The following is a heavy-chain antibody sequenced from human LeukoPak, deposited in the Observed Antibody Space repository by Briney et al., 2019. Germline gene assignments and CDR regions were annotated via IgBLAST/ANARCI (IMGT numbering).Heavy chain of an antibody. J-gene: IGHJ4*02. Sequence: GGTLRLSCAASGFTFSNYGMHWVRQAPGKGPEWVAFIRNDGSKKFYADALKGRFTISRDNSKNTLYLQVNSLRLDDTAVYYCAKRDNGGDSGIDYWGQGTLVTVSS. D-gene: IGHD4-23*01. CDR2: IRNDGSKK. CDR3: AKRDNGGDSGIDY. CDR1: GFTFSNYG. V-gene: IGHV3-30*02.